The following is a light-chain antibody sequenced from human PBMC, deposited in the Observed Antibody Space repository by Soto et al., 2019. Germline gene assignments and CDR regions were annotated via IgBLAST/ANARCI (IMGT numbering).Light chain of an antibody. Sequence: QSALTQPRSVSGSPGQSVTISCTGTSSDIGGYNFVSWYQQHPGKAPKVMIYDVGKRPSGVPDRFSGSKSGNTASLTISGLQADDEGDYYCCSYAGSYTLVFGEGTKLTVL. CDR3: CSYAGSYTLV. CDR1: SSDIGGYNF. CDR2: DVG. J-gene: IGLJ2*01. V-gene: IGLV2-11*01.